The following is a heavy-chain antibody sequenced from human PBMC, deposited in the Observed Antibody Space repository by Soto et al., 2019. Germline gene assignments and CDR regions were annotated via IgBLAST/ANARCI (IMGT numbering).Heavy chain of an antibody. D-gene: IGHD2-21*02. Sequence: QTLSLTCAISGDSVSSKSAAWNWIRQSPSRGLEWLGRTYYRSKWYNDYALSVKSRITINADTSKNQFSLQLNSVTPEDTAMYYCARGGPYCIGDCSYRPDYWGQGTLVTVSS. CDR3: ARGGPYCIGDCSYRPDY. CDR1: GDSVSSKSAA. J-gene: IGHJ4*02. V-gene: IGHV6-1*01. CDR2: TYYRSKWYN.